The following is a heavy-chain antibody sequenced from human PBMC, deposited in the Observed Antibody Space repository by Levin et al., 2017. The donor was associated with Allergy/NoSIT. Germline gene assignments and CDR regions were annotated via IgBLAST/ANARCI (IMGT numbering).Heavy chain of an antibody. CDR3: ARHRIEGYDYHWFDT. D-gene: IGHD5-12*01. Sequence: SETLSLTCTVSGGSISSSDHYWGWIRQPPGTGLEWLGSIYYSGGTNHNPSLRSRVTISVDTSNNQFSLKLTSGRASDTAMYYCARHRIEGYDYHWFDTWGQGTLVIVSS. CDR1: GGSISSSDHY. J-gene: IGHJ5*02. CDR2: IYYSGGT. V-gene: IGHV4-39*01.